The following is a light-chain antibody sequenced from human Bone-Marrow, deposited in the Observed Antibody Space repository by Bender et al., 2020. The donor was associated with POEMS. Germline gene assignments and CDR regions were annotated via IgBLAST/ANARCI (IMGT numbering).Light chain of an antibody. Sequence: QSALTQPASVSGSPGQSITISCTGTTNDIDKYDYVSWYQQYPGKAPKLMIFDVTYRPSGVSNRFAGSKSGNTAFLTISGQQADDEAHYYCSSYTTTSLLVFGAGTKVAVL. CDR3: SSYTTTSLLV. V-gene: IGLV2-14*03. CDR1: TNDIDKYDY. CDR2: DVT. J-gene: IGLJ2*01.